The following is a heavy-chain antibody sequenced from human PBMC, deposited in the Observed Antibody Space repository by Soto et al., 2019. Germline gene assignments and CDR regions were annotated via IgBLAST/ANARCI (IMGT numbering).Heavy chain of an antibody. CDR3: AKGHYNWNLPGWFDP. J-gene: IGHJ5*02. Sequence: EVQLLESGGGLVQPGGSLRLSCTASGFTFNNHAMNWVRLAPGKGLEWVSGISGSGDRTYYTDSVKGRFTIARDNSKNTLYLQMDSLRAEDTATYYCAKGHYNWNLPGWFDPWGQGTLVTVSS. CDR1: GFTFNNHA. CDR2: ISGSGDRT. D-gene: IGHD1-20*01. V-gene: IGHV3-23*01.